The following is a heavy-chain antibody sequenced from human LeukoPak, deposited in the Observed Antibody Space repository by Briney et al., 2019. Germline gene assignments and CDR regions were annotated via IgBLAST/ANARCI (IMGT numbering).Heavy chain of an antibody. CDR3: AREGIVVAGPTALGLYGMDV. CDR1: GGTFSSYA. D-gene: IGHD6-19*01. CDR2: IIPILGIA. J-gene: IGHJ6*02. Sequence: ASVKDSCKASGGTFSSYAISWVRQAPGQGLEWMGRIIPILGIANYAQKFQGRVTITADKSTSTAYMELSSLRSEDTAVYYCAREGIVVAGPTALGLYGMDVWGQGTTVTVSS. V-gene: IGHV1-69*04.